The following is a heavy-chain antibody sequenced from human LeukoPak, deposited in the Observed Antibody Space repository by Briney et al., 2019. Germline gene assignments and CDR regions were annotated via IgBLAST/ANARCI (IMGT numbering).Heavy chain of an antibody. Sequence: SETLSLTCTVSGGSISSSSYYWGWIRQPPGKGPEWIGSIYYSGSTYYNPSLKSRVTISVDTSKNQFSLKLSSVTAADTAVYYCARDLPYCSSTSCYTYWFDPWGQGTLVTVSS. CDR2: IYYSGST. CDR3: ARDLPYCSSTSCYTYWFDP. D-gene: IGHD2-2*02. CDR1: GGSISSSSYY. V-gene: IGHV4-39*07. J-gene: IGHJ5*02.